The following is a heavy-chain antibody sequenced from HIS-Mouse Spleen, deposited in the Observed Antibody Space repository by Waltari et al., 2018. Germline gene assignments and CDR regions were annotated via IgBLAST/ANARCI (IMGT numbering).Heavy chain of an antibody. CDR1: GGSISSSSYS. CDR2: IYYSGST. Sequence: QLQLQESGPGLVKPSATLSLPCTVSGGSISSSSYSWGWFRPPPGKGLEWIGSIYYSGSTYYNPSLKSRVTISVDTSKNQFSLKLSSVTAADTAVYYCAREIPYSSSWYDWYFDLWGRGTLVTVSS. D-gene: IGHD6-13*01. J-gene: IGHJ2*01. CDR3: AREIPYSSSWYDWYFDL. V-gene: IGHV4-39*07.